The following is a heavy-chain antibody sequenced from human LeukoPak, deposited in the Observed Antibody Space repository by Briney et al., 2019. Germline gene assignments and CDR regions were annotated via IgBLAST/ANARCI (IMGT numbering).Heavy chain of an antibody. J-gene: IGHJ4*02. CDR2: IYYSGST. CDR1: GGSISSSSYY. CDR3: ARHKRMARYSSGWYYFDY. D-gene: IGHD6-19*01. V-gene: IGHV4-39*01. Sequence: SETLSLTCTVSGGSISSSSYYWGWIRQPPGKGLEWIGSIYYSGSTYYNPSLKSRVTISVDTSKNQFSLKLSSVTAADTAVYYCARHKRMARYSSGWYYFDYWGQGTLVTVSS.